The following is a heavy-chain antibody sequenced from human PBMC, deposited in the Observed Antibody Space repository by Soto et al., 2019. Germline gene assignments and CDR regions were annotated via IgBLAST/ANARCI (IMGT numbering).Heavy chain of an antibody. Sequence: PSETLSLTCTVSGGSISRGACYWRWVRPPPGKGLERILYNFFSGSTYYNPSLKSRVTISVDTSKNQFSLKLSSVTAADTAVYYCARGLEYDSRGYNWFDPWGQGTLVTVYS. J-gene: IGHJ5*01. CDR2: NFFSGST. D-gene: IGHD3-22*01. CDR3: ARGLEYDSRGYNWFDP. CDR1: GGSISRGACY. V-gene: IGHV4-30-4*01.